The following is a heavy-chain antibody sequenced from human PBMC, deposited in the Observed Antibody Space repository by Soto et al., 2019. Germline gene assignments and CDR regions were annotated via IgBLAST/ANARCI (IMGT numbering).Heavy chain of an antibody. J-gene: IGHJ4*02. V-gene: IGHV1-69*13. CDR2: IIPIFGTA. CDR3: AKGTYYYGSAPYYFDY. CDR1: GGTFSSYA. Sequence: SVKVSCKASGGTFSSYAISWVRQAPGQGLEWMGGIIPIFGTANYAQKFQGRVTITADESTSTAYMELNSLRAEDTAVYYCAKGTYYYGSAPYYFDYWGQGTLVTVSS. D-gene: IGHD3-10*01.